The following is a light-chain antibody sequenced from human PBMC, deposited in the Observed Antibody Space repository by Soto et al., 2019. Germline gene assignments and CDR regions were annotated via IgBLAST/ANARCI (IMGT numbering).Light chain of an antibody. CDR2: DVS. CDR3: SSYTSTNSWV. CDR1: SSDVGGYNY. J-gene: IGLJ3*02. V-gene: IGLV2-14*01. Sequence: QSALTQSASASGYPGQSITISCTGTSSDVGGYNYVSWYQQHPGKAPKLIIYDVSNRPSGVSTRFSGSKSGNTASLTISGLQAEDEADYSCSSYTSTNSWVFGGGTKLTVL.